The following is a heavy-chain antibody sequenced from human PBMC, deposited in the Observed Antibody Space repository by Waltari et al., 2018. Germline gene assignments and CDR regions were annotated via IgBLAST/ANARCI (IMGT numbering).Heavy chain of an antibody. J-gene: IGHJ5*02. CDR1: GYSISSGYY. CDR2: IYHSGST. D-gene: IGHD3-10*01. CDR3: ARAGRGSGSYWFDP. V-gene: IGHV4-38-2*01. Sequence: QVQLQESGPGLVKPSETLSLTCAVSGYSISSGYYWGWIRRPPGKGLEWIGSIYHSGSTYDNPSLKSRVTISVDTSKNQCSLKLSSVTAADTAVYYCARAGRGSGSYWFDPWGQGTLVTVSS.